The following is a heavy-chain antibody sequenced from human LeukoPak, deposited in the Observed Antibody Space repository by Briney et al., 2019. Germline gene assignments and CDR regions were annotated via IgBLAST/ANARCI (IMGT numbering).Heavy chain of an antibody. CDR2: INHSGST. D-gene: IGHD3-10*01. CDR1: GGSLSCYY. Sequence: SETLFLTCAGYGGSLSCYYWGWIRQPPGEWLDGIGEINHSGSTNYKPSLKSRVTISVDTSKIQFSLNPSSVSAADTAVYSYDRGYRAKTEDHLNMVRRVIRFYFDYWGQGTLVTVSS. J-gene: IGHJ4*02. CDR3: DRGYRAKTEDHLNMVRRVIRFYFDY. V-gene: IGHV4-34*01.